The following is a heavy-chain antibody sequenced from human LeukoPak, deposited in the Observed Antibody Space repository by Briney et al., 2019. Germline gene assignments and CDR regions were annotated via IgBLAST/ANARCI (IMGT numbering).Heavy chain of an antibody. V-gene: IGHV3-30-3*01. CDR2: ISYNGVIK. J-gene: IGHJ4*02. CDR1: GFTFSDFA. D-gene: IGHD5-24*01. CDR3: ARAKDGTNILDY. Sequence: GGSLRLSCAASGFTFSDFAIHWVRQAPGKGLERVTLISYNGVIKYYADSVKGRFTISRDNSKNTLYLQMDTLRAEDTAVYYCARAKDGTNILDYWGQGTLVTVSS.